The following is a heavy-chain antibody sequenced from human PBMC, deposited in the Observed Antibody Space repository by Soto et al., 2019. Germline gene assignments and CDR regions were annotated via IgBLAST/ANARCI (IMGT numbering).Heavy chain of an antibody. Sequence: GASVNVSCKASGFSLTNYYLHWVRQAPGQGLEWMGIINPSDDATSYAEKFQGRLTMTKDTSTSTVYMEMSSLRSEDTAVYYCARDLTREGDYYDRSGYYLDYWGQGTLVTVSS. CDR1: GFSLTNYY. J-gene: IGHJ4*02. D-gene: IGHD3-22*01. CDR3: ARDLTREGDYYDRSGYYLDY. V-gene: IGHV1-46*01. CDR2: INPSDDAT.